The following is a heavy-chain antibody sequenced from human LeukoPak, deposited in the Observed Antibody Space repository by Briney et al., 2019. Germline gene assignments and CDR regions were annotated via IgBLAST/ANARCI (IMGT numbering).Heavy chain of an antibody. J-gene: IGHJ4*02. V-gene: IGHV3-23*01. CDR1: GFRFSNFA. CDR3: AKGAYDYIEMGYFDD. CDR2: IIGSSGDT. D-gene: IGHD5-12*01. Sequence: GGPLRLSCAASGFRFSNFAMSWVRQAPGKGLEWVSLIIGSSGDTLYADSVKGRFAISRDISKNRLYLQMNSLRAEDTALYYCAKGAYDYIEMGYFDDWGQGTLVTVSS.